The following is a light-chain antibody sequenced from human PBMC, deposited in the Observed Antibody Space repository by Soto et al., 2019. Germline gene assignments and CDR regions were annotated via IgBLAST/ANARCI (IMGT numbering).Light chain of an antibody. J-gene: IGLJ1*01. CDR1: SSSVGGSNY. CDR2: EVS. Sequence: QSVLTKPGPGYGSPGQSITISCTGTSSSVGGSNYVSCYHQHPCTTPQPHIYEVSNRPSGVSNRFSGSKSGNTASLTISGLQAEDEADYYCSSYTSSSTRVFGTGTKVTVL. V-gene: IGLV2-14*01. CDR3: SSYTSSSTRV.